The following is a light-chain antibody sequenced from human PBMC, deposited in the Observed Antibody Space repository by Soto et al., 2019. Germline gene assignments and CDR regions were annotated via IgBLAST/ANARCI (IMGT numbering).Light chain of an antibody. CDR1: QSVSNNY. J-gene: IGKJ2*01. Sequence: EVVLTQSPGTLSLSPGERATISCRASQSVSNNYLAWYQQKPGHAPRLVIFGSSDRATGIPDRFSGSGSGTDFSLTMSRLEPEDFAVYYCQQYGRSPPYTFGQGTKLEIK. CDR2: GSS. CDR3: QQYGRSPPYT. V-gene: IGKV3-20*01.